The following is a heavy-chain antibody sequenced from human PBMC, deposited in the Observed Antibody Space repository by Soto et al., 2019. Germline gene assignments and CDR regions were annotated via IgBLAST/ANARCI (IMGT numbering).Heavy chain of an antibody. D-gene: IGHD2-15*01. J-gene: IGHJ4*02. V-gene: IGHV1-8*01. CDR2: MSPNNGDT. Sequence: QVQLVQSGAEVREPGASVKVSCNASGYIFTNYDINWVRQATGQGPEWMGWMSPNNGDTGYAQKFQGRVTMTRDTSISTAYMELGSLRSEDTAVYYCARGVDAGVDYWGQGILVTVSS. CDR3: ARGVDAGVDY. CDR1: GYIFTNYD.